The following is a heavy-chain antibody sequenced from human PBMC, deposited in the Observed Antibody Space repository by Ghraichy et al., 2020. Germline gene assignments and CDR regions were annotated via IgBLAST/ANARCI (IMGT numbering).Heavy chain of an antibody. CDR3: VTGGRAYSTTW. CDR2: ITVDGSSA. V-gene: IGHV3-74*01. CDR1: GFTFSTYF. Sequence: GGSLRLSCAASGFTFSTYFMHWVRQAPGKGLVWLSRITVDGSSATYADSVKGRFTTSRDNARNTLYLQMINLRAEDSAVYYCVTGGRAYSTTWWGQGTLVTVSS. J-gene: IGHJ4*02. D-gene: IGHD2-2*01.